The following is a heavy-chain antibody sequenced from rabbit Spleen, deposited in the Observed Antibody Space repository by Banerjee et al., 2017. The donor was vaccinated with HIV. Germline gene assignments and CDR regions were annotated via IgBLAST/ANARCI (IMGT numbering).Heavy chain of an antibody. D-gene: IGHD1-1*01. CDR1: GVSLNDKDV. V-gene: IGHV1S45*01. CDR2: INIVTGKS. J-gene: IGHJ4*01. CDR3: AKRISSSGGYDL. Sequence: EQLEESGGGLVKPEGSLTLTCKASGVSLNDKDVMCWVRQAPGKGLEWIACINIVTGKSVYASWAKGRFTISKTSSTTVTLQMTSLTAADTATYFCAKRISSSGGYDLWGPGTLVTVS.